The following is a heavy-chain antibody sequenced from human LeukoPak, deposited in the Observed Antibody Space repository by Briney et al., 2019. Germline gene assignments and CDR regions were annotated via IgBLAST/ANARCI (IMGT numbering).Heavy chain of an antibody. CDR3: ARVERGYSYGSLRGKYYMDV. CDR2: IRYDGSYK. V-gene: IGHV3-30*02. Sequence: PGGSLRLSCAASGFTFSSYGMHWVRQAPGKGLEWVAFIRYDGSYKYYADSVKGRFTISRDNAKNSLYLQMNSLRAEDTAVYYCARVERGYSYGSLRGKYYMDVWGKGTTVTISS. J-gene: IGHJ6*03. CDR1: GFTFSSYG. D-gene: IGHD5-18*01.